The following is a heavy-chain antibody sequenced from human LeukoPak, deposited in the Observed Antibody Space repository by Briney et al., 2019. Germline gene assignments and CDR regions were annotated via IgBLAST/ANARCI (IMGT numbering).Heavy chain of an antibody. CDR2: IIPDGNTR. CDR1: GVTFSRYW. J-gene: IGHJ3*01. Sequence: GGSLRLSCAASGVTFSRYWMRCVRGSPGKGLLWVSNIIPDGNTRSHAESVQGRFTISRDNAKNTLYLQMRSLTADDTAVYFCARDLNGAGDFWGQGKMVTVSS. CDR3: ARDLNGAGDF. V-gene: IGHV3-74*01. D-gene: IGHD1-14*01.